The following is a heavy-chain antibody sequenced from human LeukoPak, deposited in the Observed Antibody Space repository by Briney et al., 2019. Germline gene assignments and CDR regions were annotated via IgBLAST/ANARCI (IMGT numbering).Heavy chain of an antibody. CDR3: ASNYYYDSSGYHPSDP. J-gene: IGHJ5*02. D-gene: IGHD3-22*01. Sequence: GGSLRLSCAASGFTFSSYAMSWVRQAPGKGLDWVSAISGSGGSTYYADSVKGRFTISRDNSKNPLYLQMNSLRAEDTAVYYCASNYYYDSSGYHPSDPWGQGTLVTVSS. CDR2: ISGSGGST. CDR1: GFTFSSYA. V-gene: IGHV3-23*01.